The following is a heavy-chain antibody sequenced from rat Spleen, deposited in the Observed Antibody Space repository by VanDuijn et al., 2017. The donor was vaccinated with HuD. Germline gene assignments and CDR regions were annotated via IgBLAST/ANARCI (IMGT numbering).Heavy chain of an antibody. CDR1: GYSITSSYR. D-gene: IGHD1-10*01. J-gene: IGHJ2*01. CDR3: ARGITTTD. Sequence: EVQLQESGPGLVKPSQSFSLTCSVTGYSITSSYRWNWIRKFPGHKLEWMGYINSAGSTNYNPSLKSRISITRDTSKNQFFLQVNSVTTEDTATYYCARGITTTDWGQGVMVTVSS. V-gene: IGHV3-3*01. CDR2: INSAGST.